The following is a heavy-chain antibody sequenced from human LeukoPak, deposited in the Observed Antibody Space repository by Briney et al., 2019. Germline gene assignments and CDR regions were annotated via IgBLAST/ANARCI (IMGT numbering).Heavy chain of an antibody. J-gene: IGHJ4*02. CDR1: GFTFSSYG. D-gene: IGHD2-2*01. Sequence: GGSLRLYCAASGFTFSSYGMHWVRQAPGKGLECVAVIWYDGSNKYYADSVKGRFTISRDNSKNTLYLQMSSLRAEYTAVYYCARDLCSSTSCTLIDYWGQGALVTVSS. CDR2: IWYDGSNK. CDR3: ARDLCSSTSCTLIDY. V-gene: IGHV3-33*01.